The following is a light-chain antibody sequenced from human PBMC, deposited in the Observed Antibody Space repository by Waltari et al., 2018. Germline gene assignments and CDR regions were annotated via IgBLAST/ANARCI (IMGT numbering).Light chain of an antibody. CDR3: QKYGTLPAT. CDR1: QSVSRT. CDR2: DAS. Sequence: EIVLTQSPGTLSLSPGERATLSCRASQSVSRTLAWYQQKPGQAPRLLIYDASTRAAGIPDRFSGRGSGTDFRLTISRLEPEDFAVYCCQKYGTLPATFGQGTKVEIK. J-gene: IGKJ1*01. V-gene: IGKV3-20*01.